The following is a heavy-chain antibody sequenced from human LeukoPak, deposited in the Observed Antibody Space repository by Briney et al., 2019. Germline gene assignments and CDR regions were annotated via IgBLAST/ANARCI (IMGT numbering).Heavy chain of an antibody. J-gene: IGHJ6*02. CDR3: ARDDIAAAGTPQYYGMDV. CDR1: GFTFSSYE. V-gene: IGHV3-48*03. CDR2: ISSSGSTI. D-gene: IGHD6-13*01. Sequence: PGGSLRLSCAASGFTFSSYEMNWVRQAPGKGLEWVSYISSSGSTIYCADSVKGRFTISRDNAKNSLYLQMNSLRAEDTAVYYCARDDIAAAGTPQYYGMDVWGQGTTVTVSS.